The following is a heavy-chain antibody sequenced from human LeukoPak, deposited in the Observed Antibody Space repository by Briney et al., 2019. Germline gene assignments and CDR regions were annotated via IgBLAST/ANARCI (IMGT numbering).Heavy chain of an antibody. CDR2: ISSSSSYI. J-gene: IGHJ4*02. V-gene: IGHV3-21*04. CDR1: GFTFSSYS. CDR3: AKDPGYGDFDY. Sequence: GGSLRLSCAASGFTFSSYSMNWVRQAPGKGLEWVSSISSSSSYIYYADSVKGRFTISRDDAKNSLYLQMNSLRAEDTAVYYCAKDPGYGDFDYWGQGTLVTVSS. D-gene: IGHD4-17*01.